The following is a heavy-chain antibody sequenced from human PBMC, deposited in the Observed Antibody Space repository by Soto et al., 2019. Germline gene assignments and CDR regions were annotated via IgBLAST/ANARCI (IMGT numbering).Heavy chain of an antibody. CDR3: ARLNCGGDCYYASGVPRFYYYGMDV. J-gene: IGHJ6*02. CDR1: GGSISSYY. CDR2: IYYSGST. V-gene: IGHV4-59*08. Sequence: SDTLSHTCTVSGGSISSYYWSWIRQPPGKGLEWIGYIYYSGSTNYNPSLKSRVTISVDTSKNQFSLKLSSVTAADTAVYYCARLNCGGDCYYASGVPRFYYYGMDVWGQGTTVTVSS. D-gene: IGHD2-21*02.